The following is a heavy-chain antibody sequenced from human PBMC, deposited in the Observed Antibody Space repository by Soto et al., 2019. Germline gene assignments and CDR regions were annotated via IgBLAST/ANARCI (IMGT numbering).Heavy chain of an antibody. J-gene: IGHJ6*02. D-gene: IGHD3-9*01. Sequence: PGGSLRLSCAASGFTFSSYGMHWVRQAPGKGLEWVAVISYDGSNKYYADSVKGRFTISRDNSKNTLYLQMNSLRAEDTAVYYCAKDLEYFDWLLGYQSVLPYYYYYYGMDVWGQGTTVTVSS. CDR1: GFTFSSYG. CDR2: ISYDGSNK. V-gene: IGHV3-30*18. CDR3: AKDLEYFDWLLGYQSVLPYYYYYYGMDV.